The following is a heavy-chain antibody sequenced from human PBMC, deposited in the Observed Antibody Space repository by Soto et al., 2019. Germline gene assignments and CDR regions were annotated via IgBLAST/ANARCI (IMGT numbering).Heavy chain of an antibody. J-gene: IGHJ3*01. CDR2: ITPYTGNT. V-gene: IGHV1-18*01. Sequence: QVQLVQSGAEVTNPGASVKVSCQASNYLFGAFGFSWVRQAPGQGLEWMGWITPYTGNTHYAEKFQDRVTMTADKSTTTAYMEVRRLTSDDTAVYFCARISARRNDFDVWGQGTVVTVSS. CDR1: NYLFGAFG. CDR3: ARISARRNDFDV.